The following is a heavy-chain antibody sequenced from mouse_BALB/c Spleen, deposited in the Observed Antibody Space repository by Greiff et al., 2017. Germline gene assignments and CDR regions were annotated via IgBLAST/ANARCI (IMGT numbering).Heavy chain of an antibody. Sequence: EVQLQQSGAELVKPGASVKLSCTASGFNIKDTYMHWVKQRPEQGLEWIGRIDPANGNTKYDPKFQGKATITADTSSNTAYLQLSSLTSEDTAVYYCARFYDGYYVNYFDYWGQGTTLTVSS. CDR1: GFNIKDTY. V-gene: IGHV14-3*02. CDR3: ARFYDGYYVNYFDY. D-gene: IGHD2-3*01. CDR2: IDPANGNT. J-gene: IGHJ2*01.